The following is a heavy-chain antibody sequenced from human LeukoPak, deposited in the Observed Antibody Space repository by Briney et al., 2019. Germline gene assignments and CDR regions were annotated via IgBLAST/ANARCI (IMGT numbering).Heavy chain of an antibody. CDR2: INPKSGVT. J-gene: IGHJ4*02. CDR1: GYTFSDYY. D-gene: IGHD4-17*01. Sequence: ASVKVSCKASGYTFSDYYVHWVRQAPGQGLEWMGWINPKSGVTNYGQKFQGGVSMIRDTSISTAYMDLSSLRSDDTAVYYCAREIHKPDNGEYHGNFDFWGQGTLVTVSS. V-gene: IGHV1-2*02. CDR3: AREIHKPDNGEYHGNFDF.